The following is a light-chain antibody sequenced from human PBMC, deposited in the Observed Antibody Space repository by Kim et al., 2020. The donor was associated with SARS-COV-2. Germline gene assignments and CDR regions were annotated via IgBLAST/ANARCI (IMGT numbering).Light chain of an antibody. CDR1: QSIGRW. J-gene: IGKJ2*01. CDR3: QQYLSYFS. V-gene: IGKV1-5*01. Sequence: DIQMTQSPSTLSASIGDTVTITCRASQSIGRWLAWYQQKPGKAPNLLIYDASVLEGGVSSRFSGSGSGTEFTLTINSLHPDDFATYYCQQYLSYFSFGQGTKLEI. CDR2: DAS.